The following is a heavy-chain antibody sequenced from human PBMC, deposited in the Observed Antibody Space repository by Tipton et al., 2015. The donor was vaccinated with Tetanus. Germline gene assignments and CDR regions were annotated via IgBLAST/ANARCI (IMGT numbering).Heavy chain of an antibody. Sequence: TLSLTCTVSGGSISSGDYYWSWIRQSPGKGLEWIGYISPSGDTHYHPSLKSRVTILLDTSKSQFSLKLSSVAAADTAVYYCARTYGRQGLNYYDGLDVWGQGTTVTVSS. D-gene: IGHD4-17*01. CDR3: ARTYGRQGLNYYDGLDV. CDR1: GGSISSGDYY. J-gene: IGHJ6*02. V-gene: IGHV4-30-4*01. CDR2: ISPSGDT.